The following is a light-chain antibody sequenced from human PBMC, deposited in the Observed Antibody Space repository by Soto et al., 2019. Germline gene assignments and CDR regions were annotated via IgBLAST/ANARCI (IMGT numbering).Light chain of an antibody. V-gene: IGKV3-15*01. J-gene: IGKJ5*01. Sequence: EVVMTQSPATLSLSPGASVTLSCRASQSVRSNLAWYQQKPGQSPRLLIYGASTRATGIPARFSGSGSGTEFTLTISSLQSEDFAVYDCQQYNNWPPITFGQGTRLEIK. CDR3: QQYNNWPPIT. CDR2: GAS. CDR1: QSVRSN.